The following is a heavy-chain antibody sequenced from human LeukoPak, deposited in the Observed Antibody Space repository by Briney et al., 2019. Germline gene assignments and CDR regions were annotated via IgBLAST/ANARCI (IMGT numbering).Heavy chain of an antibody. Sequence: PGGSLRLSCVASGFTFNNYAMSWVRQAPGRGLEWASSTAGSGISKDYADSVKDRLTISKDKSKNTLYLQMDNLRAEDTGVYFCARLPTFYYDSSGYHYDYWGQGTLVTVSS. CDR1: GFTFNNYA. J-gene: IGHJ4*02. CDR2: TAGSGISK. V-gene: IGHV3-23*01. CDR3: ARLPTFYYDSSGYHYDY. D-gene: IGHD3-22*01.